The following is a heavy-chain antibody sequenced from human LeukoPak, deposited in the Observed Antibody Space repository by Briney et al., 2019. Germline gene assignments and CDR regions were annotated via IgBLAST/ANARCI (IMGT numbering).Heavy chain of an antibody. CDR3: AKDVCTSPRCLLYSDS. CDR2: ISGVNT. V-gene: IGHV3-23*01. CDR1: GFAFSNYA. J-gene: IGHJ4*02. D-gene: IGHD2-8*01. Sequence: GGSLRLSCATSGFAFSNYAMSWFRQAPGKGLEWVSGISGVNTYYADSVKGRFTISRDNSENVLYVQMNRLRVEDTAVYFCAKDVCTSPRCLLYSDSWGQGTLATVSS.